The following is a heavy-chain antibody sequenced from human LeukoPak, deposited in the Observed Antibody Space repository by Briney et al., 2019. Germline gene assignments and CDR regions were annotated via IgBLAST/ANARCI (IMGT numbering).Heavy chain of an antibody. V-gene: IGHV3-30*18. J-gene: IGHJ5*02. CDR3: AKEFSHYDFWSGFFDP. Sequence: GRSLRLSCAVSEFTFSSYGMHWVRQAPGKGLEWVAVISYDGSNKYYADSVKGRFTISRDNSKNTLYLQMNSLRAEDTAVYYCAKEFSHYDFWSGFFDPWGQGTLVTVSS. CDR1: EFTFSSYG. CDR2: ISYDGSNK. D-gene: IGHD3-3*01.